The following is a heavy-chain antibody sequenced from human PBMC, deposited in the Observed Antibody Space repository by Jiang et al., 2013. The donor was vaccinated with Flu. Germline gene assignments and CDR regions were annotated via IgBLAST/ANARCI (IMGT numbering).Heavy chain of an antibody. CDR3: ARETDNTEAFEV. Sequence: GLVKPSETLSLTCTVSGGSMKSYYWSWIRRPPGKGLEWIGYVYYSGTTNYNPSLKSRVTISIDTSKNQFSLKLTSVTPGDTAVYYCARETDNTEAFEVWGQGTRVTVS. J-gene: IGHJ3*01. D-gene: IGHD2-2*02. CDR2: VYYSGTT. CDR1: GGSMKSYY. V-gene: IGHV4-59*01.